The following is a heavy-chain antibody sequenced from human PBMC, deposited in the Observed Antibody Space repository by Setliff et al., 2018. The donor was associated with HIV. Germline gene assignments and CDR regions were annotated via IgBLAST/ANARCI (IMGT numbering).Heavy chain of an antibody. V-gene: IGHV3-21*04. J-gene: IGHJ4*02. D-gene: IGHD3-3*01. Sequence: GGSLRLSCAASGFTFSSYSMNWVRQAPGKGLEWVSSISSSSSYIYYADSVKGRFTISRDNSKNTLYLQMNSLRAEDTAVYYCARSEGSPPNYNFWSGPGYYFDYWGQGTLVTVSS. CDR1: GFTFSSYS. CDR2: ISSSSSYI. CDR3: ARSEGSPPNYNFWSGPGYYFDY.